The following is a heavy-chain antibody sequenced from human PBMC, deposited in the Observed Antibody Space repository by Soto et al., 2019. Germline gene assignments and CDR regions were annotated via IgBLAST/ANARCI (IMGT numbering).Heavy chain of an antibody. V-gene: IGHV1-18*01. Sequence: ASVKVSCKASGYSFSFYGINWVRQAPGQGLEWMGWINPSDGNRNFAQKFEDRVTMTTATSTNTAFMELRSLKSDDTAVYYCASCPQSCITTSPCCLFFDSWGQGTLVTVSS. CDR3: ASCPQSCITTSPCCLFFDS. CDR2: INPSDGNR. CDR1: GYSFSFYG. D-gene: IGHD2-2*01. J-gene: IGHJ4*02.